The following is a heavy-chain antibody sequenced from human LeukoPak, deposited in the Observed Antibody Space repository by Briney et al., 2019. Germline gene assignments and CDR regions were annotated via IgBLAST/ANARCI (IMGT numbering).Heavy chain of an antibody. CDR3: ARDSSVPYGITD. CDR2: ISGSDGNT. Sequence: GGSLRLSCAASGFTFSKYAMSWVRQAPGKGLEWVSAISGSDGNTFYADSVKGRFTISSDNSKNTLSLQMNNLRAEDTALYYCARDSSVPYGITDWGQGTLVTVSS. V-gene: IGHV3-23*01. CDR1: GFTFSKYA. D-gene: IGHD4-17*01. J-gene: IGHJ4*02.